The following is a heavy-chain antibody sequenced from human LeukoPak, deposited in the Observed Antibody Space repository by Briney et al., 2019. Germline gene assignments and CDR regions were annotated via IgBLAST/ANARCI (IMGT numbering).Heavy chain of an antibody. J-gene: IGHJ3*01. D-gene: IGHD3-10*01. CDR3: AKTYYYGSGSPADALDV. CDR1: GYTFTDYW. V-gene: IGHV5-51*01. Sequence: GESLKIPCKASGYTFTDYWIGWVRQMPGKGLEWMGIIYPDDSDTRYSPSFEGQVTISADKSVSTAYLQWSSLKASDTAMYYCAKTYYYGSGSPADALDVWGQGTVVTISS. CDR2: IYPDDSDT.